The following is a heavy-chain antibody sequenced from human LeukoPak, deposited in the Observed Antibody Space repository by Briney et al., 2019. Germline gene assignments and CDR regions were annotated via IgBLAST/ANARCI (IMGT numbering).Heavy chain of an antibody. CDR2: ISGSGGST. CDR3: AKEAPTYSYGYDYFDY. V-gene: IGHV3-23*01. D-gene: IGHD5-18*01. CDR1: GFTFDDYA. J-gene: IGHJ4*02. Sequence: GGSLRLSCAASGFTFDDYAMSWVRQAPGKGLEWVSAISGSGGSTYYADSVKGRFTISRDNSKNTLYLQMNSLRAEDTAVYYCAKEAPTYSYGYDYFDYRGQGTLVTVSS.